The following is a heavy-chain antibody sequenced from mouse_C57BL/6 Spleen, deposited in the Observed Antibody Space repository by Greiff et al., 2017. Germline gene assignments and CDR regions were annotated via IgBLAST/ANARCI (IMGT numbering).Heavy chain of an antibody. CDR3: ATGASTVVGWFAY. D-gene: IGHD1-1*01. CDR1: GYTFTSYW. J-gene: IGHJ3*01. CDR2: IHPSDSDT. Sequence: QVQLKQPGAELVKPGASVKVSCKASGYTFTSYWMHWVKQRPGQGLEWIGSIHPSDSDTNYNQKFKGKATLTVDKSSSTAYMQLSSLTSEDSAVYYGATGASTVVGWFAYWGQGTMVSVSA. V-gene: IGHV1-74*01.